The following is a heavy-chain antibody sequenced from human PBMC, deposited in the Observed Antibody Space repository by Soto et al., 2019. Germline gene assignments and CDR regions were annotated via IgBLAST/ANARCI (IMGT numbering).Heavy chain of an antibody. D-gene: IGHD3-10*01. V-gene: IGHV4-59*01. Sequence: SETLSLTCTVSGGSISSYYWSWIRQPPGKGLEWIGYIYYSGSTNYNPSLKSRVTISVDTSKNQFSLKLSSVTAADTAVYYCARANSITMVRENWLDPWGQGTLVTVSS. CDR3: ARANSITMVRENWLDP. CDR2: IYYSGST. J-gene: IGHJ5*02. CDR1: GGSISSYY.